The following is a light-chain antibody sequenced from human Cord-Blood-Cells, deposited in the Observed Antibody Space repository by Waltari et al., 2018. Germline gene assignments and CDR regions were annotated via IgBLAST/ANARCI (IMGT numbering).Light chain of an antibody. J-gene: IGKJ3*01. CDR2: AAS. CDR1: QGISSY. Sequence: DIKLTQSPSFPSASVGDRVTITCRPSQGISSYLAWDQQKPGKAPKPLIYAASTLQSGVPSRFSGSGSGTECTLTISSLQPEDFATYFCQQLNSYPPFTFGPGTKVDIK. V-gene: IGKV1-9*01. CDR3: QQLNSYPPFT.